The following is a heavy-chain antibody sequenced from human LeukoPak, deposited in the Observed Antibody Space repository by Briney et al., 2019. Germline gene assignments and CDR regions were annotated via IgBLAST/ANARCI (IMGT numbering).Heavy chain of an antibody. CDR1: GFTFSSYAMH. CDR2: IYYSGST. V-gene: IGHV4-39*01. Sequence: GSLRLSCAASGFTFSSYAMHWVRQPPGKGLEWIGSIYYSGSTYYNPSLKSRVTISVDTSKNQFSLKLSSVTAADTAVYYCARQAGARIQLWFLSDYWGQGTLVTVSS. D-gene: IGHD5-18*01. J-gene: IGHJ4*02. CDR3: ARQAGARIQLWFLSDY.